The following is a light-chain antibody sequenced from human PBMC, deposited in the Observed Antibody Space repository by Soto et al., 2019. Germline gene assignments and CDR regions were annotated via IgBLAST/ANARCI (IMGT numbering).Light chain of an antibody. CDR2: DAS. CDR1: QAISNY. CDR3: QQYDNLP. Sequence: DIQLTQSPSSLFASVGDRVTITCQASQAISNYLNWYQQKPVKAPKLMTYDASNLVTGVPSRFSGSGTGTDFTFTISSLKPEDIATYYCQQYDNLPFGGGTKVEIK. V-gene: IGKV1-33*01. J-gene: IGKJ4*01.